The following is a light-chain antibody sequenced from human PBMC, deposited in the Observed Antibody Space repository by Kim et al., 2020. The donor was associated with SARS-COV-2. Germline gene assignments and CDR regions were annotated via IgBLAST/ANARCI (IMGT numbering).Light chain of an antibody. Sequence: GQRGTIACSGSSSNIGRNSVNWYQHLPGTAPKLLLYTNNQRPSGVPDRVSGSKSGTSASLDISGLQSDDEADYYCSAWDGSLNGWVFGGGTQLTVL. V-gene: IGLV1-44*01. CDR3: SAWDGSLNGWV. J-gene: IGLJ3*02. CDR2: TNN. CDR1: SSNIGRNS.